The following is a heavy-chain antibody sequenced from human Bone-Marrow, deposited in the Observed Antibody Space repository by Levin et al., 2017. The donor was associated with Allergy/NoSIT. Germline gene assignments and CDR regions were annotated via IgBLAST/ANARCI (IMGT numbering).Heavy chain of an antibody. CDR2: IYSGGST. J-gene: IGHJ4*02. CDR1: GFTVSSNY. CDR3: ARGYCTNGVCYSVYFDY. V-gene: IGHV3-66*01. Sequence: GASVKVSCAASGFTVSSNYMSWVRQAPGKGLEWVSVIYSGGSTYYADSVKGRFTISRDNSKNTLYLQMNSLRAEDTALYYCARGYCTNGVCYSVYFDYWGQGTLVTVSS. D-gene: IGHD2-8*01.